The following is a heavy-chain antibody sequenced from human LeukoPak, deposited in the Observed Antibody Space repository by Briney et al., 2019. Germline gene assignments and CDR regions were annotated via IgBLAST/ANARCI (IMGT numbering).Heavy chain of an antibody. Sequence: GGSLRLSCAASGFTFSSAWLSWVRQAPGKGLEWVANTKQDGSEKYYVDSVKGRFTTSRDNAKNSLYLQMNSLRAEDTAVYYCARDPGYYYDSSGYADYWGQGTLVTVSS. J-gene: IGHJ4*02. CDR2: TKQDGSEK. V-gene: IGHV3-7*01. CDR3: ARDPGYYYDSSGYADY. D-gene: IGHD3-22*01. CDR1: GFTFSSAW.